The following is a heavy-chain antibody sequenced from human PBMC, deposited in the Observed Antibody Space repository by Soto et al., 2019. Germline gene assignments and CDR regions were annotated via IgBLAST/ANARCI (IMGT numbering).Heavy chain of an antibody. J-gene: IGHJ6*03. CDR1: GFTFSSYA. CDR3: AKDGYYDFWSGYHRYYYMDV. D-gene: IGHD3-3*01. Sequence: GGSLRLSCAASGFTFSSYAMSWVRQAPGKGLEWVSAISGSGGSTYYADSVKGRFTISRDNSKNTLYLQMNSLRAGDTAVYYCAKDGYYDFWSGYHRYYYMDVWGKGTTVTVSS. CDR2: ISGSGGST. V-gene: IGHV3-23*01.